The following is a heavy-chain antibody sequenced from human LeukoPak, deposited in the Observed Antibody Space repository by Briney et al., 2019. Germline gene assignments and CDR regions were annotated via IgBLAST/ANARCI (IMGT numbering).Heavy chain of an antibody. CDR3: ARGAYGSGSGNGFNI. CDR2: IYQSGST. CDR1: GYSISSGHY. V-gene: IGHV4-38-2*02. D-gene: IGHD3-10*01. Sequence: SETLSLTCTVSGYSISSGHYWGWIRQPPGKGLEWIGTIYQSGSTYFNPSLKSRVTISVDTAKNQFSLKLSSVTAADTAVYYCARGAYGSGSGNGFNIWGQGTTVTVSS. J-gene: IGHJ3*02.